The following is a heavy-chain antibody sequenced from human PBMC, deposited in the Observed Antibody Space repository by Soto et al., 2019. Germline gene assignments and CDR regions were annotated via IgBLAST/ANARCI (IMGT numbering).Heavy chain of an antibody. J-gene: IGHJ5*02. CDR1: GGTFSSYI. V-gene: IGHV1-69*02. Sequence: QVQLVQSGAEVKKPGSSVKVSCKASGGTFSSYIITWVRQAPGQGLEWMGRIIPILGIANYAQKLQGRVTFTADKSTSTAYMELSSLRSEDTAVYYCARGSGGGNWFDPWGQGTLVTVSS. D-gene: IGHD3-3*01. CDR2: IIPILGIA. CDR3: ARGSGGGNWFDP.